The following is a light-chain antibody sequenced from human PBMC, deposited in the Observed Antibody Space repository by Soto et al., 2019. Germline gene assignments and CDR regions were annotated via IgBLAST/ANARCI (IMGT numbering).Light chain of an antibody. CDR2: DAS. CDR1: LSVGRNY. J-gene: IGKJ4*01. Sequence: EIVLTQSPGTLSLSPGESATLSCRASLSVGRNYLAWFQHKPDQAPRLLIYDASNRATGVPDRFSGSGSGTDFTLSVTRLEPEDFAVYYCHQYAVSPLTFGGGTTVEIK. V-gene: IGKV3-20*01. CDR3: HQYAVSPLT.